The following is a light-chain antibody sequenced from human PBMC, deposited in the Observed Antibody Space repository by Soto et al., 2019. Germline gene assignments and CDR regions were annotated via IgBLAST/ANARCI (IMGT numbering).Light chain of an antibody. V-gene: IGKV3-20*01. J-gene: IGKJ1*01. Sequence: EFVLTQSPGTLSLSAGERATLSCRASQSISSSYIAWYQQKPGQAPRLLMYGVSTRATGIPDRFSGSGSGTDFTLTISRLEPEDFAVYYCQQYGSSPVTFGQGTKVDI. CDR1: QSISSSY. CDR2: GVS. CDR3: QQYGSSPVT.